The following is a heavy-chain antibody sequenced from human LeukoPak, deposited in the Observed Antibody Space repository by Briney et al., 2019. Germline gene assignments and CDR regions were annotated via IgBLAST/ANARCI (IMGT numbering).Heavy chain of an antibody. CDR2: INPKSGDT. CDR1: GYTFTGYY. Sequence: ASVKVSCKTSGYTFTGYYMHWVRQAPGQGLEWMRWINPKSGDTYYAQKFQGRVTMTRDTSISTAYMELSRLRSDDTAVYYCAPSNGWYVYFDYWGQGTLVTVST. J-gene: IGHJ4*02. D-gene: IGHD6-19*01. V-gene: IGHV1-2*02. CDR3: APSNGWYVYFDY.